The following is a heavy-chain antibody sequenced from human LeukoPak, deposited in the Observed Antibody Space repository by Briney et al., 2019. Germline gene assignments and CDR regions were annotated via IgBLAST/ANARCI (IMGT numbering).Heavy chain of an antibody. CDR3: VREVVVGAFDI. J-gene: IGHJ3*02. D-gene: IGHD3-22*01. V-gene: IGHV3-13*01. Sequence: GGSLRLSCAASGFTFSSYDMHWVRQATGKGLEWVSAIGTAGDTYYPGSVKGRFTISRENAKNSLYLQMNSLRAGDTAVYYCVREVVVGAFDIWGQGTVVTVSS. CDR1: GFTFSSYD. CDR2: IGTAGDT.